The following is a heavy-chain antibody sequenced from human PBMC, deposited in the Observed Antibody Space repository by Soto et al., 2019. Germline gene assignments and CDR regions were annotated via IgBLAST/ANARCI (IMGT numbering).Heavy chain of an antibody. Sequence: ASVKVSCKASGGTFSSYAISWVRQAPGQGLEWMGGIIPIFGTANYAQKFQGRVTITADESTSPAYMELSSLGSEDTAVYYCAGAADIWADNWFDPWGQGTLVTVSS. D-gene: IGHD2-15*01. V-gene: IGHV1-69*13. CDR1: GGTFSSYA. CDR2: IIPIFGTA. CDR3: AGAADIWADNWFDP. J-gene: IGHJ5*02.